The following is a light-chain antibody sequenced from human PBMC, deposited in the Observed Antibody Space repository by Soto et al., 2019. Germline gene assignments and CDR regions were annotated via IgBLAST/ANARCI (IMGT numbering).Light chain of an antibody. J-gene: IGKJ1*01. CDR3: QQYGSSGT. CDR2: GAS. CDR1: QSVSNNY. Sequence: EIVLTQSPGTLSLSPGERATLSCRASQSVSNNYLACYQQKPGQAPRLLIYGASIRATGIPDRFSGSGSGTDFTLTISRLEPDDFAVYYCQQYGSSGTFGQGTNVDIK. V-gene: IGKV3-20*01.